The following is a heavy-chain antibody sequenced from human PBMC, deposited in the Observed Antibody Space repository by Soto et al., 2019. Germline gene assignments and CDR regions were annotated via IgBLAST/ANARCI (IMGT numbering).Heavy chain of an antibody. CDR1: GFTFSSYA. J-gene: IGHJ4*02. CDR3: AKDSYYDSSAEY. Sequence: EVQLLESGGGLVQPGGSLRLSCAASGFTFSSYAMSCVRQAPGKGLEWVSAISGSGGSRYYADSVKGRFTISRDNSKNTLYLQMNSLRAEDTAVYYCAKDSYYDSSAEYWGQGTLVTVSS. CDR2: ISGSGGSR. V-gene: IGHV3-23*01. D-gene: IGHD3-22*01.